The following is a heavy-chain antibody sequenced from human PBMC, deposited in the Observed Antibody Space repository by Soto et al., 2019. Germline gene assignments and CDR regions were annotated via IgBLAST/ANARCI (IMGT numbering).Heavy chain of an antibody. J-gene: IGHJ2*01. V-gene: IGHV3-23*01. CDR3: AKDRGGTMSTDWFCEL. CDR2: ISGSGDST. CDR1: GFTFSDYA. D-gene: IGHD4-17*01. Sequence: EVQLLESGGGLGQPGGSLRLSCAASGFTFSDYAMNWVRQAPGKGLEWVSAISGSGDSTCHADSVKGRFTISRDNFKNTVFLQMTNLSAEDTAVYYCAKDRGGTMSTDWFCELWGRGTLVSVSS.